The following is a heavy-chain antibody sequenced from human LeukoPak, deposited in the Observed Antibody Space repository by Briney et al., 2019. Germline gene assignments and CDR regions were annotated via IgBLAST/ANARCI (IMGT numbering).Heavy chain of an antibody. Sequence: GGSLRLSCAASGFTFSSYGMHWVRQAPGKGLEWVAFIRYDGSNKYYADSVKGRFTISRDNSKNTLYLQMNSLRAEDTAVYYCAKTYSSGSKTNYYYYMGVWGKGTTVTISS. CDR2: IRYDGSNK. J-gene: IGHJ6*03. CDR3: AKTYSSGSKTNYYYYMGV. V-gene: IGHV3-30*02. CDR1: GFTFSSYG. D-gene: IGHD6-19*01.